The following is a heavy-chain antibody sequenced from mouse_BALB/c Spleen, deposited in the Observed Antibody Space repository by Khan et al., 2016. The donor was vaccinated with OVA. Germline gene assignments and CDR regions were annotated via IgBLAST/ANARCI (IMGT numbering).Heavy chain of an antibody. Sequence: QIQLVQSGPELKKPGETVKISCKASGHTFTNYGMNWVKQAPGQGLKWMGWINTYTGEPTYADDFNGRFAFSLETSASTAYLQINNLKNEDTATYCCARPPYYSYAMDNWGQGTSVTVSS. V-gene: IGHV9-3-1*01. CDR1: GHTFTNYG. J-gene: IGHJ4*01. CDR2: INTYTGEP. CDR3: ARPPYYSYAMDN. D-gene: IGHD2-10*01.